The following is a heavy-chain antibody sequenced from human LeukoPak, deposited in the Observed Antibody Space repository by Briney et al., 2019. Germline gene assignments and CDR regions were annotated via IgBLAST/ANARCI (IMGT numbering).Heavy chain of an antibody. Sequence: GGSLRLSCAASGFAFSSFAMSWVRQAPGKGLEWVSAITGDAYTTYYADSVKGRSTISRDNSKNTLNLQMNSLRAEDSAVYYCAKSPSRDGYNLNWFDPWGQGTLVTVSS. CDR1: GFAFSSFA. J-gene: IGHJ5*02. CDR3: AKSPSRDGYNLNWFDP. V-gene: IGHV3-23*01. CDR2: ITGDAYTT. D-gene: IGHD5-24*01.